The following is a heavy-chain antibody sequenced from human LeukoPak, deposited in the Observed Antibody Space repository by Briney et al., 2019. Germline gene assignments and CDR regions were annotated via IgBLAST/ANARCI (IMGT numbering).Heavy chain of an antibody. CDR3: ARSEADSGSYYVTFDY. J-gene: IGHJ4*02. Sequence: EASVKVSCKASGGTFSSYAISWVRQAPGQGLEWMGGIIPIFGTANYAQKFQGRVTITADESTSTAYMELSSLRSEDTAVYYCARSEADSGSYYVTFDYWGQGTLVTVSS. V-gene: IGHV1-69*13. D-gene: IGHD1-26*01. CDR2: IIPIFGTA. CDR1: GGTFSSYA.